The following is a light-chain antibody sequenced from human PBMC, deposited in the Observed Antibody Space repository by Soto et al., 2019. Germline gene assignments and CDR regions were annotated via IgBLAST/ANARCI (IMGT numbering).Light chain of an antibody. V-gene: IGLV1-51*01. Sequence: QSVLTQPPSVSAAPGQKVTISCSGRSSNIGGNSVSWYQHLPGTAPKLLIYDDNKRPSGIPDRFSGSKSGTSATLGITGFQTGDEADYYCGSWDSSMSAYVFGTGTKGTVL. CDR1: SSNIGGNS. J-gene: IGLJ1*01. CDR3: GSWDSSMSAYV. CDR2: DDN.